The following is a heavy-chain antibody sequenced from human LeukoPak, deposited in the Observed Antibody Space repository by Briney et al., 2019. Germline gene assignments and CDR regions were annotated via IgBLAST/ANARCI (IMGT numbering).Heavy chain of an antibody. J-gene: IGHJ4*02. V-gene: IGHV3-53*01. CDR1: GLTVSRNY. CDR3: ARAVTTAPDFDY. CDR2: IYSGGST. D-gene: IGHD4-11*01. Sequence: PGGSLRLSCAASGLTVSRNYMSWVRQAPGKGLESVSVIYSGGSTYYAESVRGRFTISRDNSKNTLYLQMNSLRVEDTAVYYCARAVTTAPDFDYWGQGTLVTVSS.